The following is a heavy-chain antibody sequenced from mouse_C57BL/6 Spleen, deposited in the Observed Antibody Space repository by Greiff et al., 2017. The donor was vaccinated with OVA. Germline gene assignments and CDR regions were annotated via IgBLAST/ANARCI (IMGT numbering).Heavy chain of an antibody. CDR3: ARELHYYGSSYGAMDY. D-gene: IGHD1-1*01. CDR1: GYSITSGYY. CDR2: ISYDGSN. J-gene: IGHJ4*01. Sequence: EVQRVESGPGLVKPSQSLSLTCSVTGYSITSGYYWNWIRQFPGNKLEWMGYISYDGSNNYNPSLKNRISITRDTSKNQFFLKLNSVTTEDTATYYCARELHYYGSSYGAMDYWGQGTSVTVSS. V-gene: IGHV3-6*01.